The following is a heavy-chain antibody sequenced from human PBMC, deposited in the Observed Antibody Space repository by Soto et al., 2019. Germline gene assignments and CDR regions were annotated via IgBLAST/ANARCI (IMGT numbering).Heavy chain of an antibody. V-gene: IGHV3-7*01. J-gene: IGHJ4*02. D-gene: IGHD6-25*01. Sequence: GGSLRLSCAASGFTFSSYWMSWVRQAPGKGLEWVANIKQDGSEKYYVDSVKGRFTISRDNAKNSLYLQMNSLRAEDTAVYYCARDQESGWPYYFEYWGQGTLVTVSS. CDR1: GFTFSSYW. CDR2: IKQDGSEK. CDR3: ARDQESGWPYYFEY.